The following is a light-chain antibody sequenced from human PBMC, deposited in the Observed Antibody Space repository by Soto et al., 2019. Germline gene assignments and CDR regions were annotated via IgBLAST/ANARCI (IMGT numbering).Light chain of an antibody. V-gene: IGKV4-1*01. J-gene: IGKJ2*01. Sequence: DIVMTQSPDSLAVSLGERATINCKSSQSVSSRSDNVIWYQQKPGQPPKLLIYRASTREWGVPDRFSGSGSGTDCTLTISSLQPEDVAVYYCQQYHSSPYTFGQGTRLELK. CDR1: QSVSSRSDNV. CDR3: QQYHSSPYT. CDR2: RAS.